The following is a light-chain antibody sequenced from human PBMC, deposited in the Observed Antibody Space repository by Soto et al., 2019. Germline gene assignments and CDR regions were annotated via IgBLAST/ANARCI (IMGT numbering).Light chain of an antibody. V-gene: IGKV3-11*01. CDR1: QSISNF. CDR2: DAS. CDR3: QKRSHSLT. J-gene: IGKJ4*01. Sequence: EIVLTQSPATVSLSPGERATLSCRASQSISNFLAWYQQKPGQAPRLLIFDASNRATGIPARFSGSGSGTDFTLTISNLEPEDSAVYYCQKRSHSLTFGGGTKVDIK.